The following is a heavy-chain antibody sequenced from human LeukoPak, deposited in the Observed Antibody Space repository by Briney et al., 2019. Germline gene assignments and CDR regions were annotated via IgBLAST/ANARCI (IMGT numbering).Heavy chain of an antibody. CDR2: ISSSGSTI. CDR1: SGYW. D-gene: IGHD5-24*01. J-gene: IGHJ4*02. Sequence: PGGSLRLSCAAFSGYWMTWVRQAPGKGLEWVSYISSSGSTIYYADSVKGRFTISRDNAKNSLYLQMNSLRAEDTAVYYCARVGRDGYNSDFDYWGQGTLVTVSS. V-gene: IGHV3-48*04. CDR3: ARVGRDGYNSDFDY.